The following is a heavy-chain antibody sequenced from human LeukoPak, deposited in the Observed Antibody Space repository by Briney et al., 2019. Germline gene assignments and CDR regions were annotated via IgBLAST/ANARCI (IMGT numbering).Heavy chain of an antibody. CDR2: ISWNSGSI. J-gene: IGHJ5*02. Sequence: GGSLRLSCAASGFTFDDYAMHWVRQAPGKGLERVSGISWNSGSIGYADSVKGRFTISRDNAKNSLYLQMNSLRAEDTALYYCAKGKYYYDSSGYLWFDPWGQGTLVTVSS. CDR1: GFTFDDYA. CDR3: AKGKYYYDSSGYLWFDP. V-gene: IGHV3-9*01. D-gene: IGHD3-22*01.